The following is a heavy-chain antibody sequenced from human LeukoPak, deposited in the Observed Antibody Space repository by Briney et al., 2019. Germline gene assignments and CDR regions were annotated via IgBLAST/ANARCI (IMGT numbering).Heavy chain of an antibody. V-gene: IGHV4-59*02. CDR1: GGSVSSYY. CDR3: ARDASGWYWVY. CDR2: IYDIGST. J-gene: IGHJ4*02. D-gene: IGHD6-19*01. Sequence: SETLSLTCTVSGGSVSSYYWSWIRQPPGKGLEWIGYIYDIGSTKYNPSLKSRVTMSVDTSKNQFSLKLSSVTAADTAVYYCARDASGWYWVYWGQGTLVTVSS.